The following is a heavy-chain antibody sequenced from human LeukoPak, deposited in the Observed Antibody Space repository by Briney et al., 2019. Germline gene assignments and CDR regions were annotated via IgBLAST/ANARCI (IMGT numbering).Heavy chain of an antibody. V-gene: IGHV1-69*05. CDR1: GGTFSSYA. Sequence: ASVKVSCKASGGTFSSYAISWVRQAPGQGLEWMGGIIPIFGTANYAQKFQGRVTITTDESTSTAYMELSSLRSEDTAVYYCARVKVREMATYNWFDPWGQGTLVTVSS. J-gene: IGHJ5*02. CDR3: ARVKVREMATYNWFDP. CDR2: IIPIFGTA. D-gene: IGHD5-24*01.